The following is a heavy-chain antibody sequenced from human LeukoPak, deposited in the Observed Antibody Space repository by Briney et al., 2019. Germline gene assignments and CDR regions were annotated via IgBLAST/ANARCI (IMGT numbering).Heavy chain of an antibody. Sequence: SETLSLTCTVSGGSISNYYWSWIRQPPGKGLEWIGYIYYSGSTNYNPSLKSRVTISVDTSKNQFSLKLSSVTAADTAVYYCARDMAASSGYWGQGPWSPSPQ. J-gene: IGHJ4*02. CDR2: IYYSGST. D-gene: IGHD6-19*01. CDR3: ARDMAASSGY. CDR1: GGSISNYY. V-gene: IGHV4-59*01.